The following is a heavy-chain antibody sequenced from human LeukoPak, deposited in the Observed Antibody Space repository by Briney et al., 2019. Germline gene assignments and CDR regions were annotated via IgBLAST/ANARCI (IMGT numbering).Heavy chain of an antibody. D-gene: IGHD6-19*01. V-gene: IGHV1-46*01. CDR1: GYTFTGYI. J-gene: IGHJ6*03. CDR3: ARDLSGWYHYYYYMDV. Sequence: ASVKVSCKASGYTFTGYIMHWVRQAPGQGLEWMGIINPSGGSTSYAQKFQGRVTMTRDTSTSTVYMELSSLRSEDTAVYYCARDLSGWYHYYYYMDVWGKGTTVTVSS. CDR2: INPSGGST.